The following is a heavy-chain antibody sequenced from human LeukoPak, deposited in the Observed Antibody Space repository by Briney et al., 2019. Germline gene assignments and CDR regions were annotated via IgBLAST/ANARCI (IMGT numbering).Heavy chain of an antibody. J-gene: IGHJ4*02. V-gene: IGHV3-73*01. CDR3: TRHLLQHDYGDYSLHY. Sequence: GGSLRLSCAASGFTFSGSAMHWVRQASRKGLEWIGRIRSRANSYVTVYAESVTGRFTISRDDSKNTAYLQMNSLKTEDTAVYYCTRHLLQHDYGDYSLHYWDQGTLVTVSS. CDR1: GFTFSGSA. D-gene: IGHD4-17*01. CDR2: IRSRANSYVT.